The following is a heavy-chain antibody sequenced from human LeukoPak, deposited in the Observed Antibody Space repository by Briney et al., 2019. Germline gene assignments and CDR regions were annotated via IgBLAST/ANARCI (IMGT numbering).Heavy chain of an antibody. J-gene: IGHJ4*02. CDR3: ARDEAPWPRYRGYFDY. V-gene: IGHV3-21*01. CDR2: ISSSSSYI. Sequence: GGSLRLSCAASGFTFSSYSMNWVRQAPGKGLEWVSSISSSSSYIYYADSVKGRFTISRDNAKNSLYLQMNSLRAEDTAVYYCARDEAPWPRYRGYFDYWGQGTLVTVSS. D-gene: IGHD3-16*02. CDR1: GFTFSSYS.